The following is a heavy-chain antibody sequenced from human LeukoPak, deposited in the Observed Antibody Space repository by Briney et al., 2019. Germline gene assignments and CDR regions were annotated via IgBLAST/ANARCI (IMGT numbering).Heavy chain of an antibody. CDR2: MSAYNGKT. CDR1: GYSFTSYG. J-gene: IGHJ3*02. V-gene: IGHV1-18*01. D-gene: IGHD5-18*01. Sequence: GASVKVSCKASGYSFTSYGFNWVRQAPGQGLEWMGWMSAYNGKTNYAHSLQGRVTATADTSTSTAYMELRSLRSEDTAVYYCARGMGYSYGHPQGAFDIWGQGTMVTVSS. CDR3: ARGMGYSYGHPQGAFDI.